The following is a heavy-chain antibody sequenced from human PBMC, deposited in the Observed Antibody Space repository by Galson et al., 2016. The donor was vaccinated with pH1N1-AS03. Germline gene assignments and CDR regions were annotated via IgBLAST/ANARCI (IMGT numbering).Heavy chain of an antibody. D-gene: IGHD6-25*01. J-gene: IGHJ4*02. CDR3: AKGGFGYSSGIDY. CDR2: ISGSGHTT. CDR1: GFTFSSYA. V-gene: IGHV3-23*01. Sequence: SLRLSCAASGFTFSSYAMRWVRQAPGKGLEWVSGISGSGHTTSYADSVRGRFTISRDNPKNTLYLQMISLRGEDTAVYYCAKGGFGYSSGIDYWGQATLVTVSS.